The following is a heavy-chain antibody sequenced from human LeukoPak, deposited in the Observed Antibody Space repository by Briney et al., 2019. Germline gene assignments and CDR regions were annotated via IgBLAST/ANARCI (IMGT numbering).Heavy chain of an antibody. D-gene: IGHD6-13*01. CDR2: IKSKTDGGTT. CDR1: GFTFSHYW. Sequence: PVGSLRLSCSASGFTFSHYWMSWVRQAPGKGLEWVGRIKSKTDGGTTDYAAPVKGRFTISRDDSKNTLYLQMNSLKTEDTAVYYCTTPEGAAAGNPYYFDYWGQGTLVTVSS. J-gene: IGHJ4*02. V-gene: IGHV3-15*01. CDR3: TTPEGAAAGNPYYFDY.